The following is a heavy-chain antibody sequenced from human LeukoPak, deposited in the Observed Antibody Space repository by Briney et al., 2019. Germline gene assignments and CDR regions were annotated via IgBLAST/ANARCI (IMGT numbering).Heavy chain of an antibody. J-gene: IGHJ4*02. D-gene: IGHD2-2*01. V-gene: IGHV4-34*01. CDR2: INHSGSI. CDR3: ARVSTSCADY. CDR1: GGSFSGYY. Sequence: PSETLSLTCAVYGGSFSGYYWSWIRQPPGKGLEWIGEINHSGSINYNPSLKSRVTISVDTSKNQFSLKLSSVTAADTAVYYCARVSTSCADYWGQGTLVTVSS.